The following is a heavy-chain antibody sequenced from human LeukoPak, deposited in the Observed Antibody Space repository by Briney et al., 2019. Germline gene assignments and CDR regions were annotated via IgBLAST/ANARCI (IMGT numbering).Heavy chain of an antibody. D-gene: IGHD2-2*02. CDR2: ISSSSSTI. Sequence: GGSLRLSCAASGFTFSSYSMNWVRQAPGKGLEWVSYISSSSSTIYYADSVKGRFTISRDNAKNSLYLQMNSLRDEDTAVYYCTGCSSTSCYISPFDYWGQGTLVTVSS. J-gene: IGHJ4*02. CDR3: TGCSSTSCYISPFDY. CDR1: GFTFSSYS. V-gene: IGHV3-48*02.